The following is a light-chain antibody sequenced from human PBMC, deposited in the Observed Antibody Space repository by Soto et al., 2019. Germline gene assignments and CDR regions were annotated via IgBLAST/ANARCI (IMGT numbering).Light chain of an antibody. CDR3: QHYNNWPFT. J-gene: IGKJ2*01. CDR1: QGISSN. Sequence: EIVMTQSPATLSVSPGERATLSCRASQGISSNLAWYQQKPGQAPSLLIYGASARATGIPARFSGSGSGTEFTLTISSLQSEDYAVYYCQHYNNWPFTFGQGTNLEIK. V-gene: IGKV3-15*01. CDR2: GAS.